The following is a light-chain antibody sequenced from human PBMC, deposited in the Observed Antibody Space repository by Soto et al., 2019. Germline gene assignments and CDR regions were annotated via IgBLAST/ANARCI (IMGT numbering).Light chain of an antibody. V-gene: IGLV1-40*01. CDR1: SSNIGAGYD. CDR3: QSFDSSLSGL. CDR2: STK. Sequence: QSVLTQPPSVSGAPGQRVTISCSGSSSNIGAGYDVHWYQQLPGTAPTLLIYSTKNRPSGVTDRFSGSRSGTSASLAISDLQAEDEADYYCQSFDSSLSGLFGGGTQLTVL. J-gene: IGLJ3*02.